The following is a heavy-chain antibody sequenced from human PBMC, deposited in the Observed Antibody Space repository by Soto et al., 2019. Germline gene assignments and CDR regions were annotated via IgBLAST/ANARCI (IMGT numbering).Heavy chain of an antibody. Sequence: TLSLTCTVSGGSISSGGYYWSWIRQHPGKGLEWIGYIYYSGSTYYNPSLKSRVTISVDTSKNQFSLKLSSVTAADTAVYYCARGWVPATAVNDAFDIWGQGTMVTVSS. J-gene: IGHJ3*02. CDR3: ARGWVPATAVNDAFDI. V-gene: IGHV4-31*03. D-gene: IGHD2-2*01. CDR1: GGSISSGGYY. CDR2: IYYSGST.